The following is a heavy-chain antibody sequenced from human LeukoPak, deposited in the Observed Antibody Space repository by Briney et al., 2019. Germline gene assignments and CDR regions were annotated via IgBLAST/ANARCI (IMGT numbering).Heavy chain of an antibody. V-gene: IGHV4-4*07. CDR1: GGSISSYY. CDR2: IYTSGRT. J-gene: IGHJ5*02. CDR3: ARERGTIVDSSGPTWFDA. D-gene: IGHD1-14*01. Sequence: SETLSLTCTVSGGSISSYYWSWIRQPAGKGLEWIGRIYTSGRTNYKPSLKSRVTMSIDASKDQFSLNVTSVTAADTAMYFCARERGTIVDSSGPTWFDAWARESWSLSPQ.